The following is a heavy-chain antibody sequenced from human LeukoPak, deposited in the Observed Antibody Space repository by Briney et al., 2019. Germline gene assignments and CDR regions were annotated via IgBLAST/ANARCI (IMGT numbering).Heavy chain of an antibody. CDR3: ARGLYYYGSGSYGDY. D-gene: IGHD3-10*01. J-gene: IGHJ4*02. CDR2: ISAYNGNT. V-gene: IGHV1-18*01. CDR1: GYTFTNYG. Sequence: ASVKVSCKASGYTFTNYGISWVRQAPGQGLEWMGWISAYNGNTNYAQKLQGRVTMTTDTSTSTAYMELRSLRSDDTAVYYCARGLYYYGSGSYGDYWGQGTLVTVSS.